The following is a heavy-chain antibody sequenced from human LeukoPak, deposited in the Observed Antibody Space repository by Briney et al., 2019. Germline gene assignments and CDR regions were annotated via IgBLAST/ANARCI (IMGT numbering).Heavy chain of an antibody. CDR2: STSNGGST. CDR1: GFTFSTNS. Sequence: GGSLRLSCSASGFTFSTNSMHWVRQAPGKGLEFVSVSTSNGGSTYYADTVKGRFTISRDNSKNTLYLQMSSLRAEDTAVYYCVTVGMTSIWSYLRFDPRGQGTLVSVSS. V-gene: IGHV3-64D*08. CDR3: VTVGMTSIWSYLRFDP. D-gene: IGHD1-26*01. J-gene: IGHJ5*02.